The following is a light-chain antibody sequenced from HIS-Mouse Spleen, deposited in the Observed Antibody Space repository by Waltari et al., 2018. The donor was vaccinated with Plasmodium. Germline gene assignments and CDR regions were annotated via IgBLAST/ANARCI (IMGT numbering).Light chain of an antibody. V-gene: IGLV2-14*03. CDR1: SSYVGAYNY. J-gene: IGLJ1*01. CDR3: SSYTSSSTLNYV. Sequence: SALTQPASVSGSPGQSITISCTVTSSYVGAYNYVSWYQQHPGKAPTLMIYAVSNRPSGVSNRFSGSKSGNTASLTISGLQAEDEADYYCSSYTSSSTLNYVFGTGTKVTVL. CDR2: AVS.